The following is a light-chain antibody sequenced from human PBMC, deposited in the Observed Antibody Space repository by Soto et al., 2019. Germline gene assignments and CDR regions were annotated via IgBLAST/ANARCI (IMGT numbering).Light chain of an antibody. Sequence: DIVMTQSPDSLAVSLGERATINCKSSQSVLYSSNNKNYLAWYQQKPGQPPKMHIYWASTRESGVPDRFSGSGSGKYFTLTISSLQAGDVAVYYCQQYYSTPRGFGPVTKVDIK. V-gene: IGKV4-1*01. CDR1: QSVLYSSNNKNY. J-gene: IGKJ3*01. CDR2: WAS. CDR3: QQYYSTPRG.